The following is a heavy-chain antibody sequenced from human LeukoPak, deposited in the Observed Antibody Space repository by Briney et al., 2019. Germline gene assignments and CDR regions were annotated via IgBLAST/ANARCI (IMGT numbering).Heavy chain of an antibody. CDR3: TRDPHALDF. Sequence: GGSLRLSCAASGFSFSSYSMNWVRQAPGKGLGWISYIRRDGSRIYYADSVEGRFTISRDNAKNSLYLQMDSLRVEDTAVYYCTRDPHALDFWGQGTLVTVSS. V-gene: IGHV3-48*01. CDR1: GFSFSSYS. J-gene: IGHJ4*02. CDR2: IRRDGSRI. D-gene: IGHD2/OR15-2a*01.